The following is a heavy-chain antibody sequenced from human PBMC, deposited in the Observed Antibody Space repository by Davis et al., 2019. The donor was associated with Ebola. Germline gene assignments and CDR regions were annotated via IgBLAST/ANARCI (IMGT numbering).Heavy chain of an antibody. CDR3: AKEGDFWSGYYIYYGMDV. J-gene: IGHJ6*02. CDR2: IRYDGSNK. CDR1: GFTFSSYG. D-gene: IGHD3-3*01. V-gene: IGHV3-30*02. Sequence: GESLKISCAASGFTFSSYGMHWVRQAPGKGLEWVAFIRYDGSNKYYADSVKGRFTISRDNSKNTLYLQMNSLRAEDTAVYYCAKEGDFWSGYYIYYGMDVWGQGTTVTVSS.